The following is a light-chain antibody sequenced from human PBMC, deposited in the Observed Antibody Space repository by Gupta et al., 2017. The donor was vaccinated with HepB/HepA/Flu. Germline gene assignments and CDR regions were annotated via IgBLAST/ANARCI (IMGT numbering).Light chain of an antibody. CDR1: QSVLYSSNNKNY. CDR2: WAS. J-gene: IGKJ5*01. CDR3: QQYDSTPIT. V-gene: IGKV4-1*01. Sequence: DIVMTQSPDSLAVSLGERATINCKSSQSVLYSSNNKNYLAWYQQKPGQPPKLLIYWASTRESGVPDRFSGSGSGTDFTLTISSLQAEDVAVYDCQQYDSTPITFGQGTRLEIK.